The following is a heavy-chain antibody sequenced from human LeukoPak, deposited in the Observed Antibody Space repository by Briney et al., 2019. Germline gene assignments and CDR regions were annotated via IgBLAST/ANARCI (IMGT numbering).Heavy chain of an antibody. CDR2: IKSKIDGGTT. J-gene: IGHJ6*03. CDR3: TTDYSKSAPHYYMDV. CDR1: GFTFSSYA. V-gene: IGHV3-15*01. Sequence: PGGSLRLSCAASGFTFSSYAMSWVRQAPGKGLEWVGRIKSKIDGGTTDYTAPVKGRFTFSRDDSENTLYLQMNSLKTEDSAVYYCTTDYSKSAPHYYMDVWGKGTTVTVSS. D-gene: IGHD4-11*01.